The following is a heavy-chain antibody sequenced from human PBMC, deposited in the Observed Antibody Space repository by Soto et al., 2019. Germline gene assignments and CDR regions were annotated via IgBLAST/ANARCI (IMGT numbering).Heavy chain of an antibody. CDR3: AKDPSTGPADY. CDR1: DFTFSFGSYG. D-gene: IGHD3-9*01. J-gene: IGHJ4*02. Sequence: GGSLRLSCAASDFTFSFGSYGMNCFRQAPGKGLEWVATISPDGRGTHYADSVKGRFTISRDNSKSTLSLQMDGLRAEDTAVYYCAKDPSTGPADYWGQGTLVTVSS. CDR2: ISPDGRGT. V-gene: IGHV3-23*01.